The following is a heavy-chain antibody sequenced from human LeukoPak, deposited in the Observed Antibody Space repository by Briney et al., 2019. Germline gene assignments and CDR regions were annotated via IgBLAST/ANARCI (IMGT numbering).Heavy chain of an antibody. Sequence: PGGSLRLSCAASGFTFSSYAMSWVRQAPGKGLKWVSAISGSGDSTYYADSVKGRITISRDNSKNTLYLQMNSLRAEDTAVYYCAKGVGYCSGGSCQQFDYWGQGTLVTVSS. CDR3: AKGVGYCSGGSCQQFDY. CDR1: GFTFSSYA. CDR2: ISGSGDST. V-gene: IGHV3-23*01. D-gene: IGHD2-15*01. J-gene: IGHJ4*02.